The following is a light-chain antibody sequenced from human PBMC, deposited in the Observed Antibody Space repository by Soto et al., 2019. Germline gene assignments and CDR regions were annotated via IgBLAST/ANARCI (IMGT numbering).Light chain of an antibody. CDR1: QGISHY. CDR2: GAS. CDR3: QKYNIAPWT. J-gene: IGKJ1*01. V-gene: IGKV1-27*01. Sequence: DIPMTQSPSSLSASVGDRVTITCRASQGISHYLAWYQQKPGKVPRLLIFGASTLRSGVTSRFSGGGSGTDFTLTISSLQPEDVATYYCQKYNIAPWTFGQGTKVEIK.